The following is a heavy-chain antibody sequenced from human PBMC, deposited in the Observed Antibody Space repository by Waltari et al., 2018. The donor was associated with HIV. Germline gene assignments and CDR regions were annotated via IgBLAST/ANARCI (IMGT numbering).Heavy chain of an antibody. Sequence: VQLVQSGAEVKRPGASVRVSCTSSGYTFSAYAINWVRQAPGQGLEWLGWINNYDGQTNFAEKFQGRVTITTDTSKSTASMELRSLRSDDTAVYFCARGVALVRGVKIRGHMDVWGQGTTVTVSS. V-gene: IGHV1-18*01. J-gene: IGHJ6*02. CDR2: INNYDGQT. CDR1: GYTFSAYA. CDR3: ARGVALVRGVKIRGHMDV. D-gene: IGHD3-10*01.